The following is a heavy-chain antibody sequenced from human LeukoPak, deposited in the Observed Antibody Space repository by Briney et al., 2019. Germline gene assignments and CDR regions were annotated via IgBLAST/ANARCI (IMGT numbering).Heavy chain of an antibody. V-gene: IGHV3-7*05. Sequence: GGSLRLSCAASGFTFSNYWMSWVRQAPGKGLEWVANIKQDGSEKKYAGSVKGRFTISRDNAMNSLYLQMNSLRVEDTALYYCARDQDAYSSGWYGVFDLWGQGSLVTVSS. CDR2: IKQDGSEK. J-gene: IGHJ4*02. D-gene: IGHD6-19*01. CDR3: ARDQDAYSSGWYGVFDL. CDR1: GFTFSNYW.